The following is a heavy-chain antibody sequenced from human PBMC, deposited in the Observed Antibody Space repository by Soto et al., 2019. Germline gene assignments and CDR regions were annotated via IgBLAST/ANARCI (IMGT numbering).Heavy chain of an antibody. CDR2: ISAYTGNT. V-gene: IGHV1-18*01. CDR3: ARGMPDIVVVPAATPYYYYYMDV. J-gene: IGHJ6*03. CDR1: GYTFTSYG. D-gene: IGHD2-2*01. Sequence: QVQLVQSGAEVKKPGASVKVSCKASGYTFTSYGISWVRQAPGQGLEWMGWISAYTGNTNYAQKLQGRVTMTTDTSTSTAYMELRSLRSADPAVYYCARGMPDIVVVPAATPYYYYYMDVWGKGTTVTVSS.